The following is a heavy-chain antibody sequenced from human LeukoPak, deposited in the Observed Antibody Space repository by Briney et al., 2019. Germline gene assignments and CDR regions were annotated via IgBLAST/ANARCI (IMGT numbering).Heavy chain of an antibody. V-gene: IGHV7-4-1*02. CDR1: GYTFTNYA. CDR2: INTNTGNP. Sequence: GASVKVSCKASGYTFTNYAMNWVRQAPGQGLEWMGWINTNTGNPTYAQGFTGRFVFSLDTSVSTAYLQISSLKAEDTAVYHCARDSAQGGFDYWGQGTLVTVSS. J-gene: IGHJ4*02. CDR3: ARDSAQGGFDY. D-gene: IGHD3-16*01.